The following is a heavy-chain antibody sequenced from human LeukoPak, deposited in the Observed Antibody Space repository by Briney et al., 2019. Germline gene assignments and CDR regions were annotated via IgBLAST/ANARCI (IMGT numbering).Heavy chain of an antibody. D-gene: IGHD6-6*01. J-gene: IGHJ3*02. CDR3: ARWGSIAARWGAFDI. V-gene: IGHV1-18*01. Sequence: ASVKVSCKASGYTFTSYGISWVRQAPGQGLEWMGWISAYNGNTNYAQKLQGRVTMTTDKSTSTAYMELSSLRSEDTAVYYCARWGSIAARWGAFDIWGQGTMVTVSS. CDR2: ISAYNGNT. CDR1: GYTFTSYG.